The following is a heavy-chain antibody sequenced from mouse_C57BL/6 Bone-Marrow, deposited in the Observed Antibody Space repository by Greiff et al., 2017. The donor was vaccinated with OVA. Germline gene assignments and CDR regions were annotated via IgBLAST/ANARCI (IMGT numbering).Heavy chain of an antibody. V-gene: IGHV5-17*01. CDR3: ARGWEDY. CDR2: ISSGSSTI. CDR1: GFTFSDYG. Sequence: EVMLVESGGGLVKPGGSLKLSCAASGFTFSDYGMHWVRQAPEKGLEWVAYISSGSSTIYYADTVKGRFTISRDNAKNTLFLQMTSLGSEDSAMYYCARGWEDYWGQGTTLTVSS. D-gene: IGHD2-3*01. J-gene: IGHJ2*01.